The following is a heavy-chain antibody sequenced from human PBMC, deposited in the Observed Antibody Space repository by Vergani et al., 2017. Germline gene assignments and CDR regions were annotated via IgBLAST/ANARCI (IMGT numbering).Heavy chain of an antibody. J-gene: IGHJ5*02. V-gene: IGHV3-11*01. CDR1: GFIFSDYC. D-gene: IGHD1/OR15-1a*01. CDR3: GRKQSPASLMDKPIDI. Sequence: QVQLVASGGGLVRPGGSLRLSCAASGFIFSDYCMTWIRQTPGKGLEWLAHISDGGETKMYAESLKGRFTVSRDNTKNLLILQMKTLKVDDTATYYCGRKQSPASLMDKPIDIWGQGTLVTVSS. CDR2: ISDGGETK.